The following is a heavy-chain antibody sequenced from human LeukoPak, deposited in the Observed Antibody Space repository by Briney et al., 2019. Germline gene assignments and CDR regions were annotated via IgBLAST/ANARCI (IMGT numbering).Heavy chain of an antibody. CDR3: ARREGNGWTIDY. Sequence: GESLKISCKGSGYSFTNYWIAWVRQMPGKGLEWMGIINASDSDTSYRPSFQGQVTISADKSISTAYLQWSTLKASDTAIYYCARREGNGWTIDYWGQGTLVTVS. V-gene: IGHV5-51*01. D-gene: IGHD6-19*01. CDR1: GYSFTNYW. CDR2: INASDSDT. J-gene: IGHJ4*02.